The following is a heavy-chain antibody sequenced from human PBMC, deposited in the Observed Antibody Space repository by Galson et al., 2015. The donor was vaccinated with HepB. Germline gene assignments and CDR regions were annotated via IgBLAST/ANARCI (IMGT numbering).Heavy chain of an antibody. J-gene: IGHJ5*02. CDR1: GYTFTYYG. V-gene: IGHV1-18*01. CDR3: VRDLSNKGYSRTRNLDT. CDR2: ISAYNGDR. D-gene: IGHD6-13*01. Sequence: SVKVSCKASGYTFTYYGISWVRQAPGQGLEWMGWISAYNGDREYAQKFQGRVSLTTDTSTTTAYLELRSLRPDDTAAYYCVRDLSNKGYSRTRNLDTWGQGTLVTVSS.